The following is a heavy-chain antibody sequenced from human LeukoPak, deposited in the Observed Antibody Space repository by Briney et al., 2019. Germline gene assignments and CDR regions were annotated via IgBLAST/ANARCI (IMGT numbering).Heavy chain of an antibody. D-gene: IGHD2-15*01. CDR1: GYSFTHYW. CDR2: IYPGDSDT. V-gene: IGHV5-51*01. CDR3: ARSYCSGGSCYGMDV. J-gene: IGHJ6*02. Sequence: GESLKISCKGSGYSFTHYWIGWVRQMPGKGLEWMGIIYPGDSDTRYRPSFQGQVTISVDKSISTAYLQWSSLKASDTAMYYCARSYCSGGSCYGMDVWGQGTTVTVSS.